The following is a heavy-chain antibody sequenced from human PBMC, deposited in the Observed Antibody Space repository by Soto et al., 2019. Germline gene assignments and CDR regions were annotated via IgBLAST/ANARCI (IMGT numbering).Heavy chain of an antibody. J-gene: IGHJ6*02. CDR3: ARDLRYGSGSSYGMDV. Sequence: PSETLSLTCTVSGGSITSYYWSWIRQSPGQGLECLGFIYYTGNTNYNPSLAGRVTISVDTSKNQFFLNLRSVTAADTAVYYCARDLRYGSGSSYGMDVWGQGTAVT. CDR2: IYYTGNT. V-gene: IGHV4-59*01. D-gene: IGHD3-10*01. CDR1: GGSITSYY.